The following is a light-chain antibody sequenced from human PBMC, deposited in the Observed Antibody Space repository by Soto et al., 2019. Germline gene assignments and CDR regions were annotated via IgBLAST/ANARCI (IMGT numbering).Light chain of an antibody. J-gene: IGKJ1*01. Sequence: VLTQSTAALCLSRGERATLYCRASQSVSSNHLAWYQQKPGQAPRLLIYGGSSRATGIPVRFSGSGSETDFTLTITRLEPEDFAMYYCQQYSSSRTFGQGTKVDIK. CDR2: GGS. V-gene: IGKV3-20*01. CDR1: QSVSSNH. CDR3: QQYSSSRT.